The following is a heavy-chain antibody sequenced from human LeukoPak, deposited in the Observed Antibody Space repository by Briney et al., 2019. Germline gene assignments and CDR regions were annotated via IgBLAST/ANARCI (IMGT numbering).Heavy chain of an antibody. Sequence: GESLQISCKGSGYSSTSYWIGWVRQLPGKGLEWMGIIFAGDSDTRYSPSFQGQVTISVDKSISTAYLQWSSLKASDTAMYYCARSVELDESIWAYWGQGTLVTVSS. V-gene: IGHV5-51*01. D-gene: IGHD3-10*01. CDR2: IFAGDSDT. CDR3: ARSVELDESIWAY. J-gene: IGHJ4*02. CDR1: GYSSTSYW.